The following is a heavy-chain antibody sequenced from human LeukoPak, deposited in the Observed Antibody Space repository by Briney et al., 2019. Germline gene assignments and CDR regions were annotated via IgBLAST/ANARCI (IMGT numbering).Heavy chain of an antibody. CDR1: GGSIRSYY. Sequence: PSETLSLTCTVSGGSIRSYYWSWIRQAPGKGLEWIGSISYSGYTSYSPSLKSRVAISVDPSKSQFSLRLSSMTAADTAIYYCARGRNDNGGMFFDSWAQGTLVTVSS. D-gene: IGHD4-23*01. CDR3: ARGRNDNGGMFFDS. CDR2: ISYSGYT. J-gene: IGHJ4*02. V-gene: IGHV4-59*01.